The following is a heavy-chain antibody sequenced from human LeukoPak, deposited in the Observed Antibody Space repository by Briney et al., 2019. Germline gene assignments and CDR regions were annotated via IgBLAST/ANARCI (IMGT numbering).Heavy chain of an antibody. Sequence: GASVKVSCKASGGTFSSYAISWVRQAPGQGLEWMGRIIPILGIANYAQKFQGRVTITADKSTSTAYMELSSLRSEDTAVYYCARAHYDSSVSLDYWGQGTLVTASS. J-gene: IGHJ4*02. V-gene: IGHV1-69*04. D-gene: IGHD3-22*01. CDR2: IIPILGIA. CDR3: ARAHYDSSVSLDY. CDR1: GGTFSSYA.